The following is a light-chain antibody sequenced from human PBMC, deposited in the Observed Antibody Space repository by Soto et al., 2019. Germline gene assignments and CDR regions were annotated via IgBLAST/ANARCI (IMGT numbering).Light chain of an antibody. CDR3: QHRASWPLT. CDR2: DAS. V-gene: IGKV3-11*01. J-gene: IGKJ4*01. CDR1: QSVYIY. Sequence: EIVLTQSPATLSLSPGERATLSCRASQSVYIYLAWYQQKPGQAPRLLIYDASIRATGIPDRFSGSGSGTDFTLTISSLEPDDFAVYYCQHRASWPLTFGGGTKVDIK.